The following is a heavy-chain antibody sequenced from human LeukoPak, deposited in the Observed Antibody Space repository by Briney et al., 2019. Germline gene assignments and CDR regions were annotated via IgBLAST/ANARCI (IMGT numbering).Heavy chain of an antibody. D-gene: IGHD2-2*01. CDR3: AAHYCSSTSCYDYDAFDI. J-gene: IGHJ3*02. Sequence: SVKVSCKASGFTFTSSAMQWVRQARGQRLEWIGWIVVGSGNTNYAQKFQERVTITRDMSTSTAYMELSSLRSEDTAVYYCAAHYCSSTSCYDYDAFDIWGQGTMVTVSS. CDR2: IVVGSGNT. CDR1: GFTFTSSA. V-gene: IGHV1-58*02.